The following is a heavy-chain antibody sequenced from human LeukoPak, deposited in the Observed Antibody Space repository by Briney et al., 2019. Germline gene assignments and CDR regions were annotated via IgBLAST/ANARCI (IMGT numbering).Heavy chain of an antibody. CDR1: GGSISSHY. J-gene: IGHJ6*02. CDR3: ARAAYSSGWYPSPYGMDV. Sequence: KASETLSLTCTVSGGSISSHYWSWIRQPAGKGLEWIGRIYTSGSTNYNPSLKSRVTMSVDTSKNQFSLKLSSVTAADTAVYYCARAAYSSGWYPSPYGMDVWGQGTTVTVSS. V-gene: IGHV4-4*07. D-gene: IGHD6-19*01. CDR2: IYTSGST.